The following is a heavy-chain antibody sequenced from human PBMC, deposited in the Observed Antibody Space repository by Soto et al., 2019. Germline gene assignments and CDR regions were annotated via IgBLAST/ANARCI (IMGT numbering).Heavy chain of an antibody. CDR3: ASPVTTYDPHAFDI. D-gene: IGHD4-17*01. J-gene: IGHJ3*02. V-gene: IGHV1-69*01. CDR2: LIPIFGTA. Sequence: QVQLVQSGAEVKKPGSSVKVSCKASGGTFSSYAISWVRQAPGQGLEWMGGLIPIFGTANYAQKFQGRVRITADESTSTAYMQLSSLRSEDTAVYYCASPVTTYDPHAFDIWGQGRMVTVSS. CDR1: GGTFSSYA.